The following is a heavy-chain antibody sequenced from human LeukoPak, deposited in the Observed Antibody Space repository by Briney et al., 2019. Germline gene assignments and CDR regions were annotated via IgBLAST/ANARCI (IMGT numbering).Heavy chain of an antibody. J-gene: IGHJ5*02. Sequence: GRSLRLSCAASGFTVSSNYMSWVRQAPGKGLEWVSVIYSGGSTYYADSVKGRFTISRDNSKNTLYLQMNSLRAEDTAVYYCARRKNCSGGSCYWFDPWGQGTLVTVSS. CDR3: ARRKNCSGGSCYWFDP. CDR1: GFTVSSNY. CDR2: IYSGGST. D-gene: IGHD2-15*01. V-gene: IGHV3-53*01.